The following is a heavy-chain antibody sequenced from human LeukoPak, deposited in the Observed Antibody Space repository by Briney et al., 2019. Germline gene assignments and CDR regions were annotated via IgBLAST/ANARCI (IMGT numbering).Heavy chain of an antibody. D-gene: IGHD2/OR15-2a*01. J-gene: IGHJ4*02. Sequence: PSETLSLTCTVSGGSISSSSYYWGWIRQPPGKGLEWIGSIYYSGSTYYNPSLKSRVTISVDTSKNQFSLKLSSVTAADTAVYYCARLIRVRKEKNSYFDYWGQGTLVTVSS. V-gene: IGHV4-39*01. CDR1: GGSISSSSYY. CDR2: IYYSGST. CDR3: ARLIRVRKEKNSYFDY.